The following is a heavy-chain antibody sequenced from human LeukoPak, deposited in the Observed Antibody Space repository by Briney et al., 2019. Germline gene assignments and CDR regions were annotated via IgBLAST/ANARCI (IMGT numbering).Heavy chain of an antibody. CDR1: GYTFTGYY. J-gene: IGHJ5*02. V-gene: IGHV1-2*02. Sequence: ASVKVSCKASGYTFTGYYMHWVRQAPGQGLEWMGWINPNSGGTNYAQKFQGRVTMTRDTSISTAYMELSRLRSDDTAVYYCARLSLDCSSTSCYRGWFDPWGQGTLVTVSS. CDR2: INPNSGGT. D-gene: IGHD2-2*01. CDR3: ARLSLDCSSTSCYRGWFDP.